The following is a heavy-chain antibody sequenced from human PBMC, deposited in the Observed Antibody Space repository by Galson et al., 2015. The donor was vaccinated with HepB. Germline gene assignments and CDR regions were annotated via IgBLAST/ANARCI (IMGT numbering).Heavy chain of an antibody. D-gene: IGHD3-10*01. CDR1: GGSFSGYY. J-gene: IGHJ6*02. CDR3: ARGSGMVRGVIPPYGMDV. Sequence: ETLSLTCAVYGGSFSGYYWSWIRQPPGKGLEWIGEINHSGSTNYNPSLKSRVTISVDTSKNQFSLKLSSVTAADTAVYYCARGSGMVRGVIPPYGMDVWGQGTTVTVSS. CDR2: INHSGST. V-gene: IGHV4-34*01.